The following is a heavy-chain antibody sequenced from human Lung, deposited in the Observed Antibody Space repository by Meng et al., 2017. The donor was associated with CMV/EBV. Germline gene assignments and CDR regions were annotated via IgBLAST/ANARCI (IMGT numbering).Heavy chain of an antibody. V-gene: IGHV3-21*01. Sequence: GGSLRLXCAASGFTFSSYSMNWVRQAPGKGLEWVSSISSSGSYIYYADSVKGRFTISRDNAKNSLYLQMNSLRAEDTAVYYCARDLYDILTGYYKGYYGMDVWXQG. CDR1: GFTFSSYS. D-gene: IGHD3-9*01. CDR2: ISSSGSYI. J-gene: IGHJ6*01. CDR3: ARDLYDILTGYYKGYYGMDV.